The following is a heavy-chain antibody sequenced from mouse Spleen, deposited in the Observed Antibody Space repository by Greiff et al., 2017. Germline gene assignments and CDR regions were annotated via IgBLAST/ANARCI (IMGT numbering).Heavy chain of an antibody. J-gene: IGHJ4*01. CDR2: IYPRSGNT. Sequence: QVQLQQSGAELARPGASVKLSCKASGYTFTSYGISWVKQRPGQGLEWIGEIYPRSGNTYYNEKFKGKATLTADKSSSTAYMELRSLTSEDSAVYFCARDYGSRRCAMDYWGQGTSVTVSS. V-gene: IGHV1-81*01. D-gene: IGHD1-1*01. CDR3: ARDYGSRRCAMDY. CDR1: GYTFTSYG.